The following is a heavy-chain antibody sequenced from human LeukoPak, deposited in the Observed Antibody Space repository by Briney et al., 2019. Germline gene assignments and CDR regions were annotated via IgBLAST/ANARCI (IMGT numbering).Heavy chain of an antibody. CDR2: ISGSGGST. Sequence: GGSLRLSCAASGFTFSSYAMSWVRQAPGKGLEWVSAISGSGGSTYYADSVKGRFTISRDNAKNSLYLQMNSLRAEDTAVYYCARDLGGGTGFDYWGQGTLVTVSS. J-gene: IGHJ4*02. CDR3: ARDLGGGTGFDY. CDR1: GFTFSSYA. D-gene: IGHD3-16*01. V-gene: IGHV3-23*01.